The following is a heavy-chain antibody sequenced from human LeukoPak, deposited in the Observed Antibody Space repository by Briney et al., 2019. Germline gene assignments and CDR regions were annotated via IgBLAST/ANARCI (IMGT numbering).Heavy chain of an antibody. V-gene: IGHV3-23*01. J-gene: IGHJ3*02. CDR3: ARDAPHDSSGYYRAFDI. D-gene: IGHD3-22*01. Sequence: PGGSLRLSCASSGFTFSTYVMTWVRQAPGKGLEWVSAISGSGGSTYYADSVKGRFTISRDNAKNSLYLQMNSLRAEDTAVYYCARDAPHDSSGYYRAFDIWGQGTMVTVSS. CDR2: ISGSGGST. CDR1: GFTFSTYV.